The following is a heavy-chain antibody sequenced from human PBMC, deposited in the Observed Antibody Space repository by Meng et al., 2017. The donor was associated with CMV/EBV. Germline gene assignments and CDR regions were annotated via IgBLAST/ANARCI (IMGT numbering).Heavy chain of an antibody. Sequence: GESLKISCAASGFTFSNYAMSWVRQAPGKGLEWVSTIGGSGGSTYYADSVKGRFTISRDISKNTLYLQMNSLRAEDTAVYYCAKVSPLINSYYFDYWGQGTLVTVSS. CDR1: GFTFSNYA. CDR3: AKVSPLINSYYFDY. CDR2: IGGSGGST. D-gene: IGHD4-23*01. V-gene: IGHV3-23*01. J-gene: IGHJ4*02.